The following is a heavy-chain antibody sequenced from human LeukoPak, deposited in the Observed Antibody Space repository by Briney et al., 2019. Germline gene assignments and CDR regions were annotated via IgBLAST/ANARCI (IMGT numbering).Heavy chain of an antibody. CDR2: INPNSGGT. J-gene: IGHJ4*02. CDR3: ARATFGYYYFDY. CDR1: GYSFTGYY. D-gene: IGHD3-10*01. Sequence: ASVKVSCKASGYSFTGYYIHWVRQAPGQGLEWMGWINPNSGGTNYAQKFQGRVTMTRDTSISTTYMELSRLRSDDTAVYYCARATFGYYYFDYWGQGTLVTVSS. V-gene: IGHV1-2*02.